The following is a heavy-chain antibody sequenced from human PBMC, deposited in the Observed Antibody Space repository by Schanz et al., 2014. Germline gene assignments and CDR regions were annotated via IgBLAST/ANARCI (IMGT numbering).Heavy chain of an antibody. D-gene: IGHD5-12*01. J-gene: IGHJ4*02. CDR1: GFTFSSYA. V-gene: IGHV3-23*01. CDR2: ISGSGGST. CDR3: ARKVVATIGGYYDN. Sequence: EVQLLESGGGLVQPGGSLRLSCAASGFTFSSYAMSWARQAPGKGLEWVSAISGSGGSTYYADSVKGRFTISRDNSKNTLYLQMNSLRAEDTAVYYCARKVVATIGGYYDNWGQGTLVIVSS.